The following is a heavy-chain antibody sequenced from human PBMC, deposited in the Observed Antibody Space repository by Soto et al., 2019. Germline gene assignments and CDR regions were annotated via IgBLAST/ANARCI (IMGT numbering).Heavy chain of an antibody. Sequence: PETLSLTCSVSDGSVNSGNYYWSWIRQPPGKGLEWIGHIYYIGTTDYNPSLKSRVTISVDTSKNQFSLKVTSVTAADTAVYFCAREEKQLSRYGGDFDYWGQGILVTVSS. V-gene: IGHV4-61*01. J-gene: IGHJ4*02. CDR3: AREEKQLSRYGGDFDY. D-gene: IGHD3-16*01. CDR1: DGSVNSGNYY. CDR2: IYYIGTT.